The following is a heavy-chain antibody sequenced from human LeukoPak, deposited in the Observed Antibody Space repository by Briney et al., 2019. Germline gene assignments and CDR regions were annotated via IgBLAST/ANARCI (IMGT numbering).Heavy chain of an antibody. V-gene: IGHV3-48*01. J-gene: IGHJ3*02. D-gene: IGHD3-22*01. CDR3: ATDREDYDSSGYYLSDAFDI. CDR2: ISSSTTTI. Sequence: GGSLRLSCAVSGFTFSGYSMKWVRQAPGKGLEWVSYISSSTTTIYHADSMKGRFTVSRDNAKNSLYLQMDSLRVEDTAVYYCATDREDYDSSGYYLSDAFDIWGQGTMVTVSS. CDR1: GFTFSGYS.